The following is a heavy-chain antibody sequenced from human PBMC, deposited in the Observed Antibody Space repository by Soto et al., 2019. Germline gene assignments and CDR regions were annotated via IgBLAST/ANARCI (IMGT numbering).Heavy chain of an antibody. CDR2: IRSKANSYAT. D-gene: IGHD6-13*01. V-gene: IGHV3-73*01. CDR3: TRPDSSSWYQQSDAFDI. Sequence: GGSLRLSCAASGFTFSGSAMHWVRQASGKGLEWVGRIRSKANSYATAYAASVKGRFTISRDDSKNTAYRQMNSLKTEDTAVYYCTRPDSSSWYQQSDAFDIWGQGTMVTVSS. CDR1: GFTFSGSA. J-gene: IGHJ3*02.